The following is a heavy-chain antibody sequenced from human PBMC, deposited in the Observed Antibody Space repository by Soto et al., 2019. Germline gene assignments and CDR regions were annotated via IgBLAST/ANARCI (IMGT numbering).Heavy chain of an antibody. J-gene: IGHJ6*02. CDR1: GGSITSGGYY. CDR3: ARESHYGSGSHYKYFYYYVMDV. D-gene: IGHD3-10*01. V-gene: IGHV4-31*03. Sequence: SETLSLTCTVSGGSITSGGYYWSWIRQHPGKGLEWIGHMYYSGSTYYNPSFESRASISVDTSKNQFSLKLSSVTAADTAIYYCARESHYGSGSHYKYFYYYVMDVWGQGTSVTVSS. CDR2: MYYSGST.